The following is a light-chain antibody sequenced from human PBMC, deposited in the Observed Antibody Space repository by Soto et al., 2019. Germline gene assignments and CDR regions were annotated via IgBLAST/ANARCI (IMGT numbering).Light chain of an antibody. J-gene: IGLJ3*02. CDR2: RAY. V-gene: IGLV1-44*01. CDR1: SSNIGRNT. Sequence: QPVLTQPPSASGTPGQRVTISCSGGSSNIGRNTVDWFYHLPGTAPKRLIYRAYQRPSGVPDRFSGSKSGTSASLAISGLQSEDEGDYYCAAWDDSLTGWVFGGGTKLTVL. CDR3: AAWDDSLTGWV.